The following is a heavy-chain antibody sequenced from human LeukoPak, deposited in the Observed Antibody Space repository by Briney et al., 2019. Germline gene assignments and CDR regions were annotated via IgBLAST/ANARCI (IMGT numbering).Heavy chain of an antibody. J-gene: IGHJ4*02. D-gene: IGHD6-19*01. V-gene: IGHV3-64*01. CDR1: GFTFSSYA. CDR3: AGSSGWYSPYFDY. CDR2: ISSNGGST. Sequence: GGSLRLSCAASGFTFSSYAMHWVRQAPGKGLEYVSAISSNGGSTYYANSVNGRFTISRDNSKNTLYLRMGSLRAEDMAVYYCAGSSGWYSPYFDYWGQGTLVTVSS.